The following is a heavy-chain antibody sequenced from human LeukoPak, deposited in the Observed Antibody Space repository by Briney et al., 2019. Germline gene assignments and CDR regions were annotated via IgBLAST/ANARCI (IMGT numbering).Heavy chain of an antibody. D-gene: IGHD6-6*01. Sequence: GGSLRLSCAASGFTFSSYWMTWVRQAPGKGLEWVANIKQDGSEKYYVDSVKGRFTISRDNARKSLYLQMNSLRAEDTALYYCARDPYSSSFFDCWGQGTLVTVSS. CDR2: IKQDGSEK. V-gene: IGHV3-7*01. CDR1: GFTFSSYW. CDR3: ARDPYSSSFFDC. J-gene: IGHJ5*01.